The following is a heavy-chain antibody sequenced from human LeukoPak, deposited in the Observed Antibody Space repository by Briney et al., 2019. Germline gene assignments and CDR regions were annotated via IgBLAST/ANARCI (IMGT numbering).Heavy chain of an antibody. CDR2: IYYSGST. J-gene: IGHJ4*02. Sequence: SETLSLTCTVSGGSISSSSYYWGWIRQPPGKGLEWIGSIYYSGSTYYNPSLKSRVTISVDTSKNQFSLKLSSVTAADTAVYYCARGSTYHYDSSGDLFDYWGQGTLVTVSS. D-gene: IGHD3-22*01. CDR1: GGSISSSSYY. CDR3: ARGSTYHYDSSGDLFDY. V-gene: IGHV4-39*07.